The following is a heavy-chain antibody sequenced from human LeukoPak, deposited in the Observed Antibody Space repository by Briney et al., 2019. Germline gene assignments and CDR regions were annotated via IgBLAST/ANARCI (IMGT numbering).Heavy chain of an antibody. CDR3: AKDRRTYYDSSGYHDY. D-gene: IGHD3-22*01. Sequence: GGSLRLSCAASGFTFDDYTMHWVRQAPGKGLEWVSLISWDGGSTYYADSVKGRFTISRDNSKNSLYLQMNSLRAEDTAVYYCAKDRRTYYDSSGYHDYWGQGTLVTVSS. CDR1: GFTFDDYT. J-gene: IGHJ4*02. CDR2: ISWDGGST. V-gene: IGHV3-43*01.